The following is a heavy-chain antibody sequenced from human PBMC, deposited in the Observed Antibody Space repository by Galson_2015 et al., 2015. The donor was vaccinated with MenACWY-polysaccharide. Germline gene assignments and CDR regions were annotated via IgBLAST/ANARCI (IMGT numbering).Heavy chain of an antibody. CDR3: ARIIARKYTFADS. J-gene: IGHJ4*02. V-gene: IGHV1-8*01. CDR1: GYKFSSYD. Sequence: SVKVSCKASGYKFSSYDINWVRQATGQGLEWMGWMNPNSGNTGYAQKFQGRVTMTSSSAMCTAFMELSSLRSEDTAVYYCARIIARKYTFADSWGQGTLVTVSS. D-gene: IGHD2-21*01. CDR2: MNPNSGNT.